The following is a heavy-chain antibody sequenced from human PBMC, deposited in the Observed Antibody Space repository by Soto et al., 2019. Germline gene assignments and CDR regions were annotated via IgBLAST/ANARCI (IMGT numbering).Heavy chain of an antibody. Sequence: PGGSLRLSCVVSGMSFSKFWMTWVRQAPGKGLEWVASIKQDGSERLYVDSVKGRFTISRDNARNSLYLQMDSLRVDDTAVYYCASIAHWGQGTLVTVSS. CDR2: IKQDGSER. CDR3: ASIAH. V-gene: IGHV3-7*01. J-gene: IGHJ5*02. CDR1: GMSFSKFW.